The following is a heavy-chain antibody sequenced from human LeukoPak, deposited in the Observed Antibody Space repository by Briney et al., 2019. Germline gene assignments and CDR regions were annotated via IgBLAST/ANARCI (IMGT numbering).Heavy chain of an antibody. D-gene: IGHD6-19*01. CDR3: AKDAGSGSYYFDY. J-gene: IGHJ4*02. CDR2: IGGSGDNR. Sequence: PGGSLRLSCAASGFTFSSYAMSWVRQPPEKGLEWVSVIGGSGDNRYYADSVKGRFTISRDNSKNTLYLQMNSLRVEDTAVYYCAKDAGSGSYYFDYWGQGTLVTVSS. V-gene: IGHV3-23*01. CDR1: GFTFSSYA.